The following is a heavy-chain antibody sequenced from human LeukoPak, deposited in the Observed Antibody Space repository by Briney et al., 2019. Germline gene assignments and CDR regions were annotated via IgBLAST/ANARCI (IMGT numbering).Heavy chain of an antibody. D-gene: IGHD1-20*01. V-gene: IGHV3-74*01. J-gene: IGHJ6*02. CDR1: GFIFSNYW. CDR3: ASYNWNYDMDV. CDR2: INGDGS. Sequence: GGSLRLSCVASGFIFSNYWMYWVRQVPGKGLVWVSRINGDGSYGVSVNGRFIISRDNAKSTLYLQMNNLRVEDTAVYYCASYNWNYDMDVWGQGTTVIVSS.